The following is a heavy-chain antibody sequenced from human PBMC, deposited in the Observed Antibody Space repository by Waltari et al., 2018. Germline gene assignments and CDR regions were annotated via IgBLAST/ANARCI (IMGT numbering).Heavy chain of an antibody. V-gene: IGHV3-7*01. CDR3: ARDPTTATSFLLHYFDY. Sequence: EVQLVESGGGLVQPGGSLRLSCVASGFSFSNSWMAWVRQSPRRGVEWGANIRGDGDEKYYVDSVKGRFTISRDNAKNSLYLEMNSLRAEDTAVYYCARDPTTATSFLLHYFDYWGQGNLVTVSS. CDR2: IRGDGDEK. CDR1: GFSFSNSW. J-gene: IGHJ4*02.